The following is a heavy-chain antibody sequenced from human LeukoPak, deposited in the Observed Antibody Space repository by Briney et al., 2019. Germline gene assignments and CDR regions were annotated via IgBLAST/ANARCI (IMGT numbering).Heavy chain of an antibody. J-gene: IGHJ4*02. CDR3: AAVVVVAPTTRLPFNY. V-gene: IGHV1-69*06. CDR2: VIPIFGTA. D-gene: IGHD2-15*01. CDR1: GGTFSSYA. Sequence: ASVKVSCKASGGTFSSYAISWVRQAPGQGLEWMGRVIPIFGTANYAQKFQGRVTITADKSTSTAYMELSSLRSEDTAVYYCAAVVVVAPTTRLPFNYWGREPWSPSPQ.